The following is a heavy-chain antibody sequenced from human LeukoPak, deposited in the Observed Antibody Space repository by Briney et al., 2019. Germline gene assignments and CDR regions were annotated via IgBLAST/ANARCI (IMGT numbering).Heavy chain of an antibody. V-gene: IGHV1-3*01. D-gene: IGHD3-22*01. CDR2: INGGSGYT. CDR1: GYTFTDYT. CDR3: ANPCYDSSGYYYVD. J-gene: IGHJ4*02. Sequence: RASVKVSCKASGYTFTDYTMHWLRQAPGQRLDWMGWINGGSGYTKYSPEFQGRVTITRDTSASTAYMELSSLRSEDTAVYYCANPCYDSSGYYYVDWGQGTLVTVSS.